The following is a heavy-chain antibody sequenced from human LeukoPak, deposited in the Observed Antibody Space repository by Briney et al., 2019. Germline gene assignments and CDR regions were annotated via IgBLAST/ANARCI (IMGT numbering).Heavy chain of an antibody. CDR1: GGSISSGGYY. J-gene: IGHJ4*02. D-gene: IGHD4-23*01. CDR2: IYYSGST. Sequence: KSSETLSLTCTVSGGSISSGGYYWSWIRQHPGKGLEWIGYIYYSGSTYYNPSLKSRVTISVDTSKNQFSLKLSSVTAADTAVYYCARDPYGGNSGYWGQGTLVTVSS. CDR3: ARDPYGGNSGY. V-gene: IGHV4-31*03.